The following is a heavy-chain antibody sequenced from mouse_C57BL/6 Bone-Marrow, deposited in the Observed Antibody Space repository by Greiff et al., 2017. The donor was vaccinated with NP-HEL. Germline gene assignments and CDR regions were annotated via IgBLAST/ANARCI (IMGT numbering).Heavy chain of an antibody. D-gene: IGHD2-4*01. CDR1: GFTFSDYY. CDR2: ISNGGGST. J-gene: IGHJ3*01. Sequence: EVNVVESGGGLVQPGGSLKLSCAASGFTFSDYYMYWVRQTPEKRLEWVAYISNGGGSTYYPDTVKGRFTISRDNAKNTLYLQMSRLKYEDTAMYYCARAGDYDSWFAYWGQGTLVTVSA. V-gene: IGHV5-12*01. CDR3: ARAGDYDSWFAY.